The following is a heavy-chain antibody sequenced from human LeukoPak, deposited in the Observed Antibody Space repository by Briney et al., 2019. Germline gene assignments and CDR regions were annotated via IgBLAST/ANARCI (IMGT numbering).Heavy chain of an antibody. CDR3: ARGEYQLLLSAFDI. J-gene: IGHJ3*02. CDR1: GYTFTGYY. D-gene: IGHD2-2*01. V-gene: IGHV1-2*02. CDR2: INPNSGGT. Sequence: ASVKVSCKASGYTFTGYYMHWVRQAPGQGLEWMGWINPNSGGTNYVQKFQGRVTMTRDTSISTAYMELSRLRSDDTAVYYCARGEYQLLLSAFDIWGQGTMVTVSS.